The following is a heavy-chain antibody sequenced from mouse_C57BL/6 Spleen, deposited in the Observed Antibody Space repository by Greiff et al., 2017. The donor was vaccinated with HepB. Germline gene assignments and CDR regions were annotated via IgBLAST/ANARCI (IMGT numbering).Heavy chain of an antibody. CDR1: GYSITSGYY. CDR2: ISYDGSN. J-gene: IGHJ2*01. CDR3: ARYGGYYGY. V-gene: IGHV3-6*01. D-gene: IGHD1-1*01. Sequence: EVKLLESGPGLVKPSQSLSLTCSVTGYSITSGYYWNWIRQFPGNKLEWMGYISYDGSNNYNPSLKNRISITRDTSKNQFFLKLNSVTTEDTATYYCARYGGYYGYWGQGTTLTVSS.